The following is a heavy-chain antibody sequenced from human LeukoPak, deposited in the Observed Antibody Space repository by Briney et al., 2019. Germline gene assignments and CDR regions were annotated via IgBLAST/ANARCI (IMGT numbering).Heavy chain of an antibody. Sequence: SETLSLTCTVSGGSISRKYWTWIRQPPGKGLEWIGYIYYSGSTNYNPSLKSRVTISVDTPKNQFSLKLSSVTAADTAVYYCARVVTGKAAAGTEWFDPWGQGTLVTVSS. CDR1: GGSISRKY. D-gene: IGHD6-13*01. CDR2: IYYSGST. V-gene: IGHV4-59*01. CDR3: ARVVTGKAAAGTEWFDP. J-gene: IGHJ5*02.